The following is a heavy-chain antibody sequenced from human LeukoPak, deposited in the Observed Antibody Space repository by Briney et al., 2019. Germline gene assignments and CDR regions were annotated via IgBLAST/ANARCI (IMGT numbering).Heavy chain of an antibody. V-gene: IGHV3-33*01. CDR3: ARDLLVRGVIGGY. CDR1: GFTFSSYG. D-gene: IGHD3-10*01. Sequence: GRSLRLSCAASGFTFSSYGMHWVRQAPGNGLEWVAVIWYDGSNKYYADSVKGRFTISRDNSKNTLYLQMNSLRAEDTAVYYCARDLLVRGVIGGYWGQGTLVTVSS. CDR2: IWYDGSNK. J-gene: IGHJ4*02.